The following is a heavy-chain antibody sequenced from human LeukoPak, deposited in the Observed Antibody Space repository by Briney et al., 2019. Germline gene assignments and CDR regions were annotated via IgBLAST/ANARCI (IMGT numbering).Heavy chain of an antibody. CDR2: IIDTGST. CDR1: DGSFSGYY. CDR3: ARGLASGYPPIPFDY. J-gene: IGHJ4*02. V-gene: IGHV4-34*12. D-gene: IGHD3-3*01. Sequence: SETLSLTCAVYDGSFSGYYWTWIRQPPGKGLEWIGEIIDTGSTKYNSSLKSRVTISVDTSKNQFSLSLDSVTAADTAVYYCARGLASGYPPIPFDYWGQGTLVTVSS.